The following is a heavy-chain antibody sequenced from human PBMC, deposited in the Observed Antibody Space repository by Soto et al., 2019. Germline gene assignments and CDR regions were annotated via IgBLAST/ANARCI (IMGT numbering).Heavy chain of an antibody. CDR2: MSYDGSNE. Sequence: QVQLVESGGGGVQPGRSLRLSCAASGFTFSHYAMHWVRQAPGKGVEWVALMSYDGSNEYYADSVKGRFTISRDNSKNPLYLQMHSLRAEDTAVYYCAKDGSHNFDYWGQGTLVTVSS. V-gene: IGHV3-30*18. CDR1: GFTFSHYA. D-gene: IGHD1-26*01. J-gene: IGHJ4*02. CDR3: AKDGSHNFDY.